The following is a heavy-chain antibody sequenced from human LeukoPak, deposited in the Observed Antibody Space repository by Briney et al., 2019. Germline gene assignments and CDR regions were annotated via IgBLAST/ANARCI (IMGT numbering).Heavy chain of an antibody. Sequence: SSETQSLTCTVSGGSISSYYWSWIRQPAGKGLEWIGRIYTSGSTNYNPSLKSRVTMSVDTSKNQFSLKLSSVTAADTAVYYCARSLYRNDAFDIWGQGTMVTVSS. CDR3: ARSLYRNDAFDI. V-gene: IGHV4-4*07. D-gene: IGHD1-26*01. CDR2: IYTSGST. J-gene: IGHJ3*02. CDR1: GGSISSYY.